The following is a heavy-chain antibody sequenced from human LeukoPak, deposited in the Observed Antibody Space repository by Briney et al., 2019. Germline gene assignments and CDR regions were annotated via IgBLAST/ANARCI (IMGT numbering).Heavy chain of an antibody. J-gene: IGHJ4*01. CDR1: GFTFSDYY. CDR2: ISSSDSYT. CDR3: AREGYNSDPILFHP. D-gene: IGHD1-1*01. V-gene: IGHV3-11*06. Sequence: PGGSLRLSCAASGFTFSDYYMNWIRQAPGKGLERVSDISSSDSYTNYADSVKGRFTISRDNAKNPLHLETNSLRVEETAVYYCAREGYNSDPILFHPGGQETGDSVST.